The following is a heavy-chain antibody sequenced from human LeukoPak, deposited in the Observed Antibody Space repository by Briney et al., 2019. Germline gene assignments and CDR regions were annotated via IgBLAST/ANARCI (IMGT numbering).Heavy chain of an antibody. D-gene: IGHD2-15*01. CDR1: GFTFSSYA. V-gene: IGHV3-23*01. Sequence: GGSLRLSCAASGFTFSSYAMSWVRQVPGKGLEWVSAISGSGGSTYYADSVKGRFTISRDNSKNTLYLQMNSLRAEDTAVYYCAKGDGIVVVVAATLDGSLDYWGQGTLVTVSS. J-gene: IGHJ4*02. CDR2: ISGSGGST. CDR3: AKGDGIVVVVAATLDGSLDY.